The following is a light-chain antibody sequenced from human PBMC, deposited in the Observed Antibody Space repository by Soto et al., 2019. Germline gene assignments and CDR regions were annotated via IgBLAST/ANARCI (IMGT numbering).Light chain of an antibody. CDR3: LQYNNWPYT. J-gene: IGKJ2*01. CDR1: QTVASN. CDR2: AAS. Sequence: TQSPGTLSLSPGERAPLSCRASQTVASNLAWFQQKRGQAPRLFIYAASTRATGIPARFSGSGSGTEFTLTISSLQSEDFAVYYCLQYNNWPYTFGQGTKVDIK. V-gene: IGKV3-15*01.